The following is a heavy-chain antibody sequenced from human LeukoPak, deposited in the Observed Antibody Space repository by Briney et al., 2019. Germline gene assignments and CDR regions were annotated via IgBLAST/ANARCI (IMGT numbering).Heavy chain of an antibody. Sequence: GGSLRLSCAASGFMFSKFAMHWVRQTPGKGLDWAAAIWNDGSDENYADSVKGRFTISSDNSKNTLYLQMNSLRAEDTAVYYCAFEIGRSQGAFDIWGQGTMITVSS. CDR3: AFEIGRSQGAFDI. D-gene: IGHD1-26*01. CDR1: GFMFSKFA. V-gene: IGHV3-33*01. J-gene: IGHJ3*02. CDR2: IWNDGSDE.